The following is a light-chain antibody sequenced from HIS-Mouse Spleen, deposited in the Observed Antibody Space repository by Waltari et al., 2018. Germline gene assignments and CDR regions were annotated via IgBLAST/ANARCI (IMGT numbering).Light chain of an antibody. CDR3: YSTDSSGNHRV. J-gene: IGLJ2*01. Sequence: SYELTQPPSVSVSPGQTARITCSGDALPKKYAYWYQQKSGQAPVLVIYEDSKRPSGIPGGFSGSRSGTMATLTISGARVEDEADYYCYSTDSSGNHRVFGGGTKLTVL. CDR1: ALPKKY. V-gene: IGLV3-10*01. CDR2: EDS.